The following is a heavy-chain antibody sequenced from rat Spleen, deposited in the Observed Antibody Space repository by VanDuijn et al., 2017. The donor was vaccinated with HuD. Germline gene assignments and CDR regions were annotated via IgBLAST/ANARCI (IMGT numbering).Heavy chain of an antibody. CDR2: INPDGGRT. V-gene: IGHV5-58*01. CDR1: GFTFRNYG. J-gene: IGHJ2*01. CDR3: AVSGYGY. Sequence: EVQLVESGGGLVQPGNSLKLSCAASGFTFRNYGMHWIRQAPGKGLEWVSSINPDGGRTYYPDSVKGRFTISRDNAKNTVYLQMNSLRSEDTATYYCAVSGYGYWGQGVMVTVSS. D-gene: IGHD4-3*01.